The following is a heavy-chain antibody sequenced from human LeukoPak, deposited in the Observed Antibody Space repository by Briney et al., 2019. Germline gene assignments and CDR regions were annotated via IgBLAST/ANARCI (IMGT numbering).Heavy chain of an antibody. Sequence: GGSLRLSCAASGFTFSTYAMSWVRQAPGKGLEWVSAISGSGAKTYYADSVKGRFTISRDNSKNTLYLQMKRLRAEDTAVYSCAKGKYSSGFFDYWGQGTLVTVSS. D-gene: IGHD3-22*01. V-gene: IGHV3-23*01. CDR3: AKGKYSSGFFDY. CDR2: ISGSGAKT. CDR1: GFTFSTYA. J-gene: IGHJ4*02.